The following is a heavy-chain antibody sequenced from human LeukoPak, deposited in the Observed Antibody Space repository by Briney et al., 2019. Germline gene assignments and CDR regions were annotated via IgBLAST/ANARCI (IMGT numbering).Heavy chain of an antibody. D-gene: IGHD6-19*01. V-gene: IGHV3-53*01. CDR1: GFTVSSND. CDR3: ARDSSGWYVGYYYYYYYMDV. J-gene: IGHJ6*03. Sequence: GGSLRLSCAASGFTVSSNDMSSVRQAPGKGLECISVIYSGGSTDYADSVKGRFTISRDNAKNSLYLQMNSLRAEDTAVYYCARDSSGWYVGYYYYYYYMDVWGKGTTVTISS. CDR2: IYSGGST.